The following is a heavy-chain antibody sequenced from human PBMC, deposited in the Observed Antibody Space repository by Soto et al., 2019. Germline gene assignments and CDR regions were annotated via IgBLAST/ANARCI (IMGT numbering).Heavy chain of an antibody. J-gene: IGHJ2*01. CDR1: GFSLSTSGVG. CDR2: IYWDDDK. CDR3: EGYGDHRDLHALPTRRSSDL. Sequence: SGPTLVNPTQTLTLTCTFSGFSLSTSGVGVGWIRQPPGKALEWLPLIYWDDDKRYSPSLKSRLTITKDTSKNQVVLTMTNMDPVDTATFFFEGYGDHRDLHALPTRRSSDL. D-gene: IGHD4-17*01. V-gene: IGHV2-5*02.